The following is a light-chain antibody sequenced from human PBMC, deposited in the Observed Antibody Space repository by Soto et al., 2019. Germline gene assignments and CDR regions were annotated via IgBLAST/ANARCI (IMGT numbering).Light chain of an antibody. CDR3: QQYNDWPQT. CDR2: GAS. Sequence: EVGMTQSPAILSVAPGERSTLSCRASQSVGRNVAWYQQKPGQAPRLLIYGASTRATGSPDRFSASGSGTEFTLTISSLLSEDFAVYYCQQYNDWPQTFGQGTKVDIK. J-gene: IGKJ1*01. V-gene: IGKV3-15*01. CDR1: QSVGRN.